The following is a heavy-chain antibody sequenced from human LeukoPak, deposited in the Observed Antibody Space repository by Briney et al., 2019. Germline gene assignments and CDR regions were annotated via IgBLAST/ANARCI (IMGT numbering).Heavy chain of an antibody. Sequence: GGSLRLSCAASGFTFSSYAMNWVRQAPGKGLEWVSATGSTGVSTFYADSVKGRFTVSRDNSKNTLSLQMNSLRAEDTAVYYCANNAFDIWGQGTMVTVSS. V-gene: IGHV3-23*01. CDR2: TGSTGVST. CDR3: ANNAFDI. CDR1: GFTFSSYA. J-gene: IGHJ3*02.